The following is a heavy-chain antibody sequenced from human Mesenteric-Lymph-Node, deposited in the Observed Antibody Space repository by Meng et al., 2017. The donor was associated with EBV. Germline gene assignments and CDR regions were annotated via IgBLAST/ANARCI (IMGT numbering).Heavy chain of an antibody. V-gene: IGHV4-39*01. J-gene: IGHJ4*02. D-gene: IGHD6-19*01. CDR2: IYYSGST. Sequence: LQLQESGPGLVKPSETLSLTRTVSGGSISISSYYWGWIRQPPGKGLEWIGSIYYSGSTYYNPSLKSRVTISVDTSKNQFSLKLSSVTAADTAVYYCARTPGPVAVPFDYWGQGTLVTVSS. CDR3: ARTPGPVAVPFDY. CDR1: GGSISISSYY.